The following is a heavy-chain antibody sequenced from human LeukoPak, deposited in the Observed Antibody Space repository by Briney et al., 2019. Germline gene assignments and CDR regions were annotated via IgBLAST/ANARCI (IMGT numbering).Heavy chain of an antibody. CDR2: FQNDGYRT. V-gene: IGHV3-74*01. J-gene: IGHJ4*02. D-gene: IGHD2-15*01. CDR3: VREPYCSGGSCYTSGFDC. Sequence: GGSLRLSWAAAGVTLSRQWMQWVRQPAGKVMVWVSRFQNDGYRTTYADTEKGRCTISRDNAKNTLYLQMKSLSADDTAVYYCVREPYCSGGSCYTSGFDCWGQGTLVTVSS. CDR1: GVTLSRQW.